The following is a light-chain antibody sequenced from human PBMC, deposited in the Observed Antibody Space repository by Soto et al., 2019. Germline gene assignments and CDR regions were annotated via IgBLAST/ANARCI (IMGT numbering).Light chain of an antibody. CDR3: SSYTSISTYV. V-gene: IGLV2-14*01. Sequence: QSVLTQPASVSGSPGQSVTISCTGTSSDVGGYNYVSWYQHHPGEAPKLMIYEVTHRPSGVSNRFSGSKSGNTASLTISGLQAEDEADYYCSSYTSISTYVFGTGTKATVL. CDR1: SSDVGGYNY. J-gene: IGLJ1*01. CDR2: EVT.